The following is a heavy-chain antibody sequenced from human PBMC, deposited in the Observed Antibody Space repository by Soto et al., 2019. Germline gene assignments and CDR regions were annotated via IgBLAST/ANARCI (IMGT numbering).Heavy chain of an antibody. J-gene: IGHJ6*02. CDR3: ARGDDSSGYYVLYYYYGMDV. CDR2: MNPNSGNT. V-gene: IGHV1-8*01. Sequence: GSWKVSGKTSGCTFTSYNINWVREATGQVDVGTGWMNPNSGNTGYAQKFQGRVTMTRNTSISTAYMELSSLRSEDTAVYYCARGDDSSGYYVLYYYYGMDVWGQGTTVTVSS. CDR1: GCTFTSYN. D-gene: IGHD3-22*01.